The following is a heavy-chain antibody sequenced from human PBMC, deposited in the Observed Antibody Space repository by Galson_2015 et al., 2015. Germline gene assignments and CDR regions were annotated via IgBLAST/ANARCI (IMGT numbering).Heavy chain of an antibody. Sequence: SVKVSCKVSGYTLTDLSIHWVRQAPGKGLEWMGGFDREDGETTYAQKFQGRVTMTEDTSIDTAYMELSSLRSEDTAVYYCATDPLLGYSYDFGGQGSRVTVSS. CDR2: FDREDGET. CDR1: GYTLTDLS. CDR3: ATDPLLGYSYDF. D-gene: IGHD5-18*01. J-gene: IGHJ4*02. V-gene: IGHV1-24*01.